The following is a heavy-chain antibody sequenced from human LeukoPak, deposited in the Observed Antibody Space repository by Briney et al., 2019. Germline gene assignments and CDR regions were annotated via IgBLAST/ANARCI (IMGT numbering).Heavy chain of an antibody. D-gene: IGHD5-12*01. CDR3: AKGGGYEAQYYYYYLDV. J-gene: IGHJ6*03. CDR1: GFTFRNYG. CDR2: ISSDGNEK. Sequence: GGSLRLSCAASGFTFRNYGMHWVRQAPGKGLEWVAVISSDGNEKYYADSVKGRFTISRDNSKNTLYLEMNNMRPEDTAVYYCAKGGGYEAQYYYYYLDVWGKGTTVTISS. V-gene: IGHV3-30*18.